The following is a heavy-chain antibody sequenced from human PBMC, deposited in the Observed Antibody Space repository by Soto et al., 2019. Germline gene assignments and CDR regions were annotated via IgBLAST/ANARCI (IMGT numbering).Heavy chain of an antibody. CDR3: ARVYCSGGSCYGIDY. CDR2: MNPNSGNT. Sequence: GASVKVSCKASGYTFTSYDINWVRQATGQGLEYLGWMNPNSGNTAYVQKFQGRVTMTWDTSITTAYMELSSLRSEDTAVYYCARVYCSGGSCYGIDYWGQGTLVTVSS. D-gene: IGHD2-15*01. J-gene: IGHJ4*02. V-gene: IGHV1-8*01. CDR1: GYTFTSYD.